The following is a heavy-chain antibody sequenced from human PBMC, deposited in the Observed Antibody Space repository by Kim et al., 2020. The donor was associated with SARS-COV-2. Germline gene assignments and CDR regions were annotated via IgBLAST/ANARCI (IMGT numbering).Heavy chain of an antibody. CDR3: ARDRSGYYNWFDP. Sequence: YNPPLKSRVTMSVDTSKNQFSLKLSSVTAADTAVYYCARDRSGYYNWFDPWGQGTLVTVSS. J-gene: IGHJ5*02. V-gene: IGHV4-4*07. D-gene: IGHD3-3*01.